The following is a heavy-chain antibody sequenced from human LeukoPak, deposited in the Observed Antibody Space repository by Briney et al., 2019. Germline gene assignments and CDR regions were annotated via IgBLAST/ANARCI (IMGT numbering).Heavy chain of an antibody. CDR2: ISGSGGST. CDR1: GFTFSSYA. D-gene: IGHD5-12*01. CDR3: ARERTHGYSGYADY. V-gene: IGHV3-23*01. Sequence: PGGSLRLSCAASGFTFSSYAMSWVRQAPGKGLEWVSAISGSGGSTYYADSVKGRFTISRDNSKNTLYLQMNSLRAEDTAVYYCARERTHGYSGYADYWGQGTLVTVSS. J-gene: IGHJ4*02.